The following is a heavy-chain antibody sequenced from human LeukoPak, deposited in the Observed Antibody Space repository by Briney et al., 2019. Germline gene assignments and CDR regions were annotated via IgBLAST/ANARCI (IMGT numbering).Heavy chain of an antibody. D-gene: IGHD3-22*01. CDR2: IKSDGKT. CDR3: ARAPSEVGGYYPEYFRH. V-gene: IGHV3-74*01. Sequence: TGGSLRLSCGVSGFTFSRYWMHWVRQAPGKGVVWVSRIKSDGKTNYTDSVKGRFTISRDNAKNTVSLQMDSLRAEDTGVYYCARAPSEVGGYYPEYFRHWGQGTLVTVSS. J-gene: IGHJ1*01. CDR1: GFTFSRYW.